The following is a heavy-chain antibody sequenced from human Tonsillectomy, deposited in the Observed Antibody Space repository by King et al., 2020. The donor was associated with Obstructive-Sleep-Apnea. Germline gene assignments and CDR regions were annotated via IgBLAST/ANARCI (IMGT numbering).Heavy chain of an antibody. V-gene: IGHV4-39*02. CDR3: ARRYCSGSNCFANWFDP. J-gene: IGHJ5*02. CDR1: GGSVGSSAFY. CDR2: IYYNGSA. Sequence: QVQLQESGPGLLKPSETLSLTCDVFGGSVGSSAFYWDWIRQPPGKGLEWLGTIYYNGSAFYKPSLKSRVTMSIDTSKNHFSLTLTSVTAADTARYFCARRYCSGSNCFANWFDPWGQGTLVTVSS. D-gene: IGHD2-15*01.